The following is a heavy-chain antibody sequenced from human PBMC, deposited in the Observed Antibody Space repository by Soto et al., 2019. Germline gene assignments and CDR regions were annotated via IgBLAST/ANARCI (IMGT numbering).Heavy chain of an antibody. CDR3: ARVGTRVLEWLRRRGDYGMDV. CDR1: GGTFSSYA. V-gene: IGHV1-69*12. Sequence: QVQLVQSGAEVKKPGSSVKVSCKASGGTFSSYAISWVRQAPGQRLEWMGGSIPIFGTANYAQKFQGRVTITADESTSTAYMELSSLRSEDTAVYYCARVGTRVLEWLRRRGDYGMDVWGQGTTVTVSS. J-gene: IGHJ6*02. D-gene: IGHD3-3*01. CDR2: SIPIFGTA.